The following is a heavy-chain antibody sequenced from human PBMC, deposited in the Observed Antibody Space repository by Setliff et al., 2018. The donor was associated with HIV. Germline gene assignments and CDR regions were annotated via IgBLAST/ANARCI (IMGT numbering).Heavy chain of an antibody. CDR1: GGSFSGYF. CDR2: INHNRKT. V-gene: IGHV4-34*01. Sequence: PSETLSLTCAVYGGSFSGYFWSWVRQSPGKGLEWIGEINHNRKTNYNPSLKSRVTISIDRSKNQFSLKLNSVNAADTAVYYCTRVRDHYDSGTYYRPLYFFDSWGQGTLVTVSS. CDR3: TRVRDHYDSGTYYRPLYFFDS. D-gene: IGHD3-10*01. J-gene: IGHJ4*02.